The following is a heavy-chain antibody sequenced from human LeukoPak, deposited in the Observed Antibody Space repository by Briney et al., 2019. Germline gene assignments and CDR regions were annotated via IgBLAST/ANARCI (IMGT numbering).Heavy chain of an antibody. Sequence: SETLSLTCTVSGGSISSYYWSWIRQPAGKGLEWIGRIYTSGSTNYNPSLKSRLTISRDMSKNQFSLRLSSVTAADTALYYCGGANSGYYPIDYWGQGTLVTVSS. CDR3: GGANSGYYPIDY. CDR1: GGSISSYY. CDR2: IYTSGST. D-gene: IGHD3-22*01. V-gene: IGHV4-4*07. J-gene: IGHJ4*02.